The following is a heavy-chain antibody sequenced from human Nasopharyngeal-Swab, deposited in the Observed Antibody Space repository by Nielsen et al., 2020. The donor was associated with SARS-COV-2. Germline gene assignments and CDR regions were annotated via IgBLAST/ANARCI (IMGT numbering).Heavy chain of an antibody. CDR3: AHDSSGYYYRNDY. V-gene: IGHV3-15*07. D-gene: IGHD3-22*01. CDR1: GLTIRDAW. Sequence: GESLKISCGISGLTIRDAWVNWVRQAPGKGLEWVGHIKSKAVGGTTDYSAPVKGRFTISRDDSKNTLYLQMNSLRTEDTAVYYCAHDSSGYYYRNDYWGQGTLVTVSS. CDR2: IKSKAVGGTT. J-gene: IGHJ4*02.